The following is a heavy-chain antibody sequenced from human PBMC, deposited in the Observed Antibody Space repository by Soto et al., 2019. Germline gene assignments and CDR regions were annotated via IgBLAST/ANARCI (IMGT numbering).Heavy chain of an antibody. V-gene: IGHV1-18*04. J-gene: IGHJ5*02. Sequence: ASVKVSCKASGYTFTSYGISWVRQAPGQGLEWMGWISAYNGNTNYAQKLQGRVTMTTDTSTSTAYMELRSLRSDDTAVYYCAREGSGWYFKVRWFDPWGQGTLVTVSS. CDR3: AREGSGWYFKVRWFDP. CDR2: ISAYNGNT. D-gene: IGHD6-19*01. CDR1: GYTFTSYG.